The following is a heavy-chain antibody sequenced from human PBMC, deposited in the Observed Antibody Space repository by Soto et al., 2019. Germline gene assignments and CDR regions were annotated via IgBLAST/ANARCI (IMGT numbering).Heavy chain of an antibody. J-gene: IGHJ4*02. Sequence: QVQLQESGPGLVKPSETLSLTCTVSGGSVSNSYWSWIRLPPGKGLEWIGYIYYSGSTNYNPALKSRVTMSLDTSKNHFSLELTSVTAADTAVYYCARFGALGSFPYYFDFWGQGTLVTVSS. D-gene: IGHD3-16*01. CDR1: GGSVSNSY. CDR2: IYYSGST. V-gene: IGHV4-59*02. CDR3: ARFGALGSFPYYFDF.